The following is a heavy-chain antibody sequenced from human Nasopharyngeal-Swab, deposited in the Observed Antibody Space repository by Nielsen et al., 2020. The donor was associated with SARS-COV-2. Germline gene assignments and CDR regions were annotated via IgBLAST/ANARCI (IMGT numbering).Heavy chain of an antibody. D-gene: IGHD1-26*01. Sequence: GESLKISCAASGFTFSSYSMNWVSQAPGKGLEWVSSISSSSSYIYYADSVKGRFTISRDNAKNSLYLQMNSLRAEDTAVYYCAREGISSIVGATFFDYWGQGTLVTVSS. V-gene: IGHV3-21*01. CDR2: ISSSSSYI. J-gene: IGHJ4*02. CDR3: AREGISSIVGATFFDY. CDR1: GFTFSSYS.